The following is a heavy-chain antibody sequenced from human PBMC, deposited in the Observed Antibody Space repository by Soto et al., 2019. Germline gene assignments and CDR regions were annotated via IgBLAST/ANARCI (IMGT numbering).Heavy chain of an antibody. J-gene: IGHJ6*02. CDR3: ARDRRLPPDYYYGMAV. CDR1: GGSISSGGSY. Sequence: QVQLQESGPGLVKPSQTLSLTCTVSGGSISSGGSYWRWIRQHPGTGLEWIGYIYYSGSTYYNPSVTSRVTISVDTSKTQVSLKLSSVTAADTAVYYCARDRRLPPDYYYGMAVWGQGTTVTVSS. CDR2: IYYSGST. V-gene: IGHV4-31*03. D-gene: IGHD4-17*01.